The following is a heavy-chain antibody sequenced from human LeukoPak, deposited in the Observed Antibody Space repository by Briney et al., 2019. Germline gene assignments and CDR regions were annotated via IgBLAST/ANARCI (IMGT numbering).Heavy chain of an antibody. D-gene: IGHD3-22*01. CDR3: AKEYYYDRRYFDY. V-gene: IGHV3-21*04. Sequence: PGGSLRLSCAASGFTFSSYSMNWVRQAPGKGLEWVSSISSRSTYIYHADSVKGRFTISRDNAKNSLFLQMNSLTVEDTAIYYCAKEYYYDRRYFDYWGQGVLVTVSS. J-gene: IGHJ4*02. CDR2: ISSRSTYI. CDR1: GFTFSSYS.